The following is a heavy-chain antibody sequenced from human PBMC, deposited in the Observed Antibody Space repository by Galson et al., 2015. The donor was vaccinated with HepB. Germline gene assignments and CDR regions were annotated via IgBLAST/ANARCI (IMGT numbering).Heavy chain of an antibody. CDR1: GFTFINYA. CDR3: AKDGGDCSDGECYYFDY. D-gene: IGHD2-21*01. Sequence: SLRLSCAASGFTFINYAMSWVRQAPGKGLEWVSGISGSGGSTYYADSVKGRFTISRDSSKNTLYLQMNNLRVEDTAVYYCAKDGGDCSDGECYYFDYWGQGALVTVSS. CDR2: ISGSGGST. J-gene: IGHJ4*02. V-gene: IGHV3-23*01.